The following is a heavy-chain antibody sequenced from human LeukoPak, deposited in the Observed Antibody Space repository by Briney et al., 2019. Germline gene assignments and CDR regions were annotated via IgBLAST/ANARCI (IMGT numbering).Heavy chain of an antibody. CDR2: VDHSGST. CDR3: AREQIAAAGTFDV. J-gene: IGHJ3*01. D-gene: IGHD6-13*01. Sequence: PSETLSLTCTVSGGSISSYYWSWIRQAPGKGLEWIGEVDHSGSTNYNPSLKSRVTVSVDTSKNQFSLKVRSVTAADTAVYYCAREQIAAAGTFDVWGQGTMVTVSS. CDR1: GGSISSYY. V-gene: IGHV4-34*01.